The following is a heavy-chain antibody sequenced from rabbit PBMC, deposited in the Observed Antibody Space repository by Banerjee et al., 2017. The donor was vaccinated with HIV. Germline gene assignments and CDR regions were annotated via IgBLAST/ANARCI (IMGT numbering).Heavy chain of an antibody. Sequence: QQQLEESGGGLVKPEGSLTLSCTASGFSFSNKYVMCWVRQAPGKGLEWIACINTSTGNTVYASWAKGRFTISKTSSTTVDLKMTSLTVADTATYFCGRDRDGDAGYGSLALWGPGTLVTVS. CDR3: GRDRDGDAGYGSLAL. CDR1: GFSFSNKYV. CDR2: INTSTGNT. V-gene: IGHV1S45*01. J-gene: IGHJ4*01. D-gene: IGHD6-1*01.